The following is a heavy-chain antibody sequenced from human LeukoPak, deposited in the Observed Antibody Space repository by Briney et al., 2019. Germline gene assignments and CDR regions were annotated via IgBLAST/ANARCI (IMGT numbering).Heavy chain of an antibody. CDR1: GYSFTSYW. V-gene: IGHV5-51*01. CDR2: IYPGDSDT. CDR3: ARQNPLADVFDI. J-gene: IGHJ3*02. Sequence: GESLKISCKGSGYSFTSYWIGWVRPVPGKGLEWMGIIYPGDSDTRYSPSFQGQVTMSADKSIRTAYLQWSSLKASDTAMYFCARQNPLADVFDIWGQGTMITVSS.